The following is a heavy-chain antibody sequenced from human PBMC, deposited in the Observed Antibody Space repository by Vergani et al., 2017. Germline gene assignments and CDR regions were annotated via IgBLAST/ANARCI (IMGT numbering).Heavy chain of an antibody. V-gene: IGHV4-34*01. D-gene: IGHD3-10*01. Sequence: VQLLESGGGLVQPGGSLRLSCAASGFTFSSYAMSWIRQPPGKGLEWIGEINHSGSTNYNPSLKSRVTISVDTSKNQFSLKLSSVTAADTAVYYCARATSLDIYYYGSGSYKYYFDYWGQGTLVTVSS. CDR2: INHSGST. CDR3: ARATSLDIYYYGSGSYKYYFDY. CDR1: GFTFSSYA. J-gene: IGHJ4*02.